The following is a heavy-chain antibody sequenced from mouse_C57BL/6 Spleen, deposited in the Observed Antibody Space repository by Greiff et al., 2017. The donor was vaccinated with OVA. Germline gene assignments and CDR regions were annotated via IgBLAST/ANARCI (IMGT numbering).Heavy chain of an antibody. J-gene: IGHJ3*01. CDR3: ARGDYDYDDVLAY. Sequence: QVQLQQSGPELVQPGASVKISCTASGFAFSSSWMNWVQQRPGKGLEWIGRIYPGDGDTNYNGKFKGKATLTADKSSSTAYMQLSSLTSEDSAVYFCARGDYDYDDVLAYWGQGTLVTVSA. CDR2: IYPGDGDT. D-gene: IGHD2-4*01. CDR1: GFAFSSSW. V-gene: IGHV1-82*01.